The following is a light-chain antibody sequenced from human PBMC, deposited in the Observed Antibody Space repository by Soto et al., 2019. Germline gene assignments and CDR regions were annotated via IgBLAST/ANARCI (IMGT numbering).Light chain of an antibody. V-gene: IGLV2-23*01. CDR3: CLYVGATNYV. CDR1: SGYVGTYSL. CDR2: EGH. Sequence: QSVLAQPASVSGSPGQSITISCTGASGYVGTYSLVSWYQQHPGKAPKVVIYEGHKRPSGVPDRFSGSTSVNTASLTISGLQTDDEADYYCCLYVGATNYVLGNGTKLT. J-gene: IGLJ1*01.